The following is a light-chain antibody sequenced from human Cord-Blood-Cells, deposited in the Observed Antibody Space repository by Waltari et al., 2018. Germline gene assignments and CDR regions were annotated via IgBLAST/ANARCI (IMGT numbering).Light chain of an antibody. V-gene: IGKV3-20*01. J-gene: IGKJ2*03. Sequence: EIVLTQSPGTLSLSPGERATLSCRASQRVSSSYLAWYQQKPGHAPRRLIYGASSRATGIPDRVSGSGSGTDFTLTISRRETEDFAVYYCQQYGSWYSFGQGTKLEIK. CDR2: GAS. CDR1: QRVSSSY. CDR3: QQYGSWYS.